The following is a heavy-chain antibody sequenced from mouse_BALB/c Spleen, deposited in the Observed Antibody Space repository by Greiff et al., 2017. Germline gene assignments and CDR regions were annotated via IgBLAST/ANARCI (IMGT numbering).Heavy chain of an antibody. CDR1: GYSITSGYY. V-gene: IGHV3-6*02. Sequence: EVQLQQSGPGLVKPSQSLSLTCSVTGYSITSGYYWNWIRQFPGNKLEWMGYISYDGSNNYNPSLKNRISITRDTSKNQFFLKLNSVTTEDTATYYCARDLLSIGYWGQGTSVTVSS. CDR2: ISYDGSN. J-gene: IGHJ4*01. D-gene: IGHD6-1*01. CDR3: ARDLLSIGY.